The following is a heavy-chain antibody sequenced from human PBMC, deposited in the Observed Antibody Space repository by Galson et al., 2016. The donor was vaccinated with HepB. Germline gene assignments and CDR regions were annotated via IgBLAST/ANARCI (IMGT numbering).Heavy chain of an antibody. J-gene: IGHJ4*02. CDR1: GGSISSGGYY. V-gene: IGHV4-31*03. CDR3: ARARAGLYYGAAGFDY. CDR2: IYYSGST. Sequence: TLSLTCTVSGGSISSGGYYWSWIRQHPGEGLEWIGYIYYSGSTYYNPSLKSRVTLSVDTSKNQFSLKLSSVTAADTAVYYCARARAGLYYGAAGFDYWGQGTLGTVSS. D-gene: IGHD4-17*01.